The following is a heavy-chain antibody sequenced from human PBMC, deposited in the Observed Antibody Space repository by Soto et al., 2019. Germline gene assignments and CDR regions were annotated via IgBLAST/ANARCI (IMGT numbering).Heavy chain of an antibody. D-gene: IGHD1-7*01. V-gene: IGHV4-59*01. J-gene: IGHJ4*02. CDR2: IYYTGST. CDR3: ASRDPGTLVDY. Sequence: SETLSLTCTVSGGSISSYYWNWIRQPPGKGLEWIGYIYYTGSTNYNPSLKSRVTISVDTSKNRFSLKLSSVTAADTAVYSCASRDPGTLVDYRGQGSLVTVSS. CDR1: GGSISSYY.